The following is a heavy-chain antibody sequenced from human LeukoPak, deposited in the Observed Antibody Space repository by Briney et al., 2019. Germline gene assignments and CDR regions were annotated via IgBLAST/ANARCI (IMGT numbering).Heavy chain of an antibody. Sequence: KPSETLSLTCAVYGGSFSGYYWSWIRQSPGKWLEWVGEINHSRSTNYNPSLKSRVTISVDTSKNQFSLKLSSVTAADTAVYYCGRQRAAIWGFDSWGQGTLVTVSS. D-gene: IGHD3-16*01. CDR1: GGSFSGYY. J-gene: IGHJ4*02. V-gene: IGHV4-34*01. CDR2: INHSRST. CDR3: GRQRAAIWGFDS.